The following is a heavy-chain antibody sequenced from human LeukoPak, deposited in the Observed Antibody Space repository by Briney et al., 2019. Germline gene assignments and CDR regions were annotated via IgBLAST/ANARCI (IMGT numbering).Heavy chain of an antibody. J-gene: IGHJ4*02. V-gene: IGHV4-59*01. CDR1: GDSISTYH. CDR3: ARDKQHSYGRYFDH. D-gene: IGHD5-18*01. Sequence: SETVSLTCSVSGDSISTYHWNWIRKPPGKGLEWIGYMQSTGNSKYNPSLRSRVTMFVDTSKNQVALILSSVTAADTAVYYCARDKQHSYGRYFDHWGQGALVTVSS. CDR2: MQSTGNS.